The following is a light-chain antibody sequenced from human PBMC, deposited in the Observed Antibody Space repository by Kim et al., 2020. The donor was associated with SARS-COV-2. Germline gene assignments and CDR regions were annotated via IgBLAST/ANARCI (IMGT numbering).Light chain of an antibody. CDR3: LLSYCGAAF. J-gene: IGLJ1*01. CDR2: ETH. CDR1: PGVVTRGHF. V-gene: IGLV7-46*01. Sequence: PGATVRLPCGSSPGVVTRGHFPYWFQHKPVQSPRTLIYETHTNHSWTPARFSGSLLGGKAARTLSCAQPEDGADYYCLLSYCGAAFFGTETNVTVL.